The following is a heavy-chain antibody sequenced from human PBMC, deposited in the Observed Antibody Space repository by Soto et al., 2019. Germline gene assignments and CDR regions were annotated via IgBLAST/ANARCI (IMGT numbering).Heavy chain of an antibody. Sequence: GGSLRLSCAASGFTFSSYAMHWVRQAPGKGLEWVAVISYDGSNKYYADSVKGRFTISRDNAKNSLYLQMNSLRAEDTAVYYCARDYADSSGYYSHWGQGTLVTVSS. CDR2: ISYDGSNK. V-gene: IGHV3-30-3*01. D-gene: IGHD3-22*01. J-gene: IGHJ4*02. CDR1: GFTFSSYA. CDR3: ARDYADSSGYYSH.